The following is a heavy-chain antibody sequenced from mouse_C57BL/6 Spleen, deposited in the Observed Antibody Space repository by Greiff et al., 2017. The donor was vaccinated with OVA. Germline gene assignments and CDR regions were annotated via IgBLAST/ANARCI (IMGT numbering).Heavy chain of an antibody. J-gene: IGHJ4*01. Sequence: VQLQQSGPELVKPGASVKIPCKASGYTFTDYNMDWVKQSHGKSLEWIGDINPNNGGTIYNQKFKGKATLTVDKSSSTAYMELRSLTSEDTAVYYCARSPKNYYGSSEAMDYWGQGTSVTVSS. CDR1: GYTFTDYN. CDR3: ARSPKNYYGSSEAMDY. D-gene: IGHD1-1*01. V-gene: IGHV1-18*01. CDR2: INPNNGGT.